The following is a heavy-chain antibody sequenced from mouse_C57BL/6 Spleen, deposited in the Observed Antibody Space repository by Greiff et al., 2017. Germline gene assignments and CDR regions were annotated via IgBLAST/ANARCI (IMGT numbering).Heavy chain of an antibody. CDR2: IDPSASYT. V-gene: IGHV1-69*01. Sequence: QVQLQQPGAELVMPGASVKLSCKASGYTFTSYWMHWVKQRPGQGLEWIGEIDPSASYTNYNQKFKGKSTLTVDKSSSTAYMQLSSLTSEDSAVYYCARYYDYNAMDYWGQGTSVTVSS. D-gene: IGHD1-1*02. CDR3: ARYYDYNAMDY. J-gene: IGHJ4*01. CDR1: GYTFTSYW.